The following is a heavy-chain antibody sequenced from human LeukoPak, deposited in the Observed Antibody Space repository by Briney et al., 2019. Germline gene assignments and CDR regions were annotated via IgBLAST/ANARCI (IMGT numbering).Heavy chain of an antibody. Sequence: GASVKVSCKASGYTFTGYYMHWVRQAPGQGLEWMGRINPNSGGTNYAQKFQSRVTMTRDTSISTAYMELSRLRSDDTAVYYCARVTYYYDSSGFQPDYWGQGTLVTVSS. CDR3: ARVTYYYDSSGFQPDY. J-gene: IGHJ4*02. CDR2: INPNSGGT. V-gene: IGHV1-2*06. D-gene: IGHD3-22*01. CDR1: GYTFTGYY.